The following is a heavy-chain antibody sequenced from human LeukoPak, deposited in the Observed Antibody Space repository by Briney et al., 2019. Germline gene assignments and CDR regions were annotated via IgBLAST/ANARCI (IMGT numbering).Heavy chain of an antibody. J-gene: IGHJ5*02. CDR2: ISSNNDYI. CDR3: VRIPNSAGFPNWFDP. D-gene: IGHD6-19*01. V-gene: IGHV3-21*01. Sequence: PGGSLRLSCAASGFTFSTSAMNWVRQAPGKGLEWVSSISSNNDYIYYADSVKGRFTISTDNAKNSLYLRMNSLRAEDTAVYYCVRIPNSAGFPNWFDPWGQGTLVTVSS. CDR1: GFTFSTSA.